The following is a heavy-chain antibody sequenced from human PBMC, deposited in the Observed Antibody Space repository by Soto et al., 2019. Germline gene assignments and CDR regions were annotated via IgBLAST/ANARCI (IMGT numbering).Heavy chain of an antibody. CDR2: ISAYNGNT. CDR1: GYTFTSYG. D-gene: IGHD1-1*01. J-gene: IGHJ3*02. CDR3: AQLLTPRPHAFDI. V-gene: IGHV1-18*01. Sequence: EASVKVSCKASGYTFTSYGISWVRQAPGQGLEWMGWISAYNGNTNYAQKLQGRVTMTTDTSTSTAYMELRSLRSDDTAVYYCAQLLTPRPHAFDIWGQGTMVTVSS.